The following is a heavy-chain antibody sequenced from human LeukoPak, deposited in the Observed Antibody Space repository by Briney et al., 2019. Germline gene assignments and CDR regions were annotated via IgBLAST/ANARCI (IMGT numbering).Heavy chain of an antibody. D-gene: IGHD6-19*01. CDR2: INPNSGGT. CDR1: GYTFTGYY. J-gene: IGHJ6*02. V-gene: IGHV1-2*02. Sequence: ASVKVSCKASGYTFTGYYMHWVRQAPGQGLEGMGWINPNSGGTNYAQKFQGRVTMTRDTSISTAYMELSRLRSDDTAVYYCAREREAVAGPKTPPVYGKDVWGQGTTVTVSS. CDR3: AREREAVAGPKTPPVYGKDV.